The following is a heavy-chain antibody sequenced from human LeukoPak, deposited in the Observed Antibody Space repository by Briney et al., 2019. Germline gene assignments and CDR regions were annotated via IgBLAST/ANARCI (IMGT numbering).Heavy chain of an antibody. CDR3: ANFRGGYIPLWLNYFDY. J-gene: IGHJ4*02. V-gene: IGHV4-59*01. CDR1: GGSISTYY. CDR2: IDYSAST. Sequence: KPSETLSLTCTVSGGSISTYYWSWLRQPPGKGLEWIAYIDYSASTNYNPSLKSRVTISVDTSKNQFSLKLISVTAADTAVYYCANFRGGYIPLWLNYFDYWGQGALVTVSS. D-gene: IGHD5-18*01.